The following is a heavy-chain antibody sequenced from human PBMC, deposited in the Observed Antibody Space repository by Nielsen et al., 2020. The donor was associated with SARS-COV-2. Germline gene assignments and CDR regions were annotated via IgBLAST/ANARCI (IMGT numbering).Heavy chain of an antibody. CDR2: IYWNDNK. V-gene: IGHV2-5*01. D-gene: IGHD4-11*01. CDR1: GFSLSTPGLG. Sequence: SGPTLVKPTQTLTLTCIFSGFSLSTPGLGVGWIRQPPGKALEWLALIYWNDNKRYSPSLKSSLTITKDTSKNQVVLTMTNMDPVDTATYYCAHRPPNDYTNYADWFDPWGQGTLVTVSS. J-gene: IGHJ5*02. CDR3: AHRPPNDYTNYADWFDP.